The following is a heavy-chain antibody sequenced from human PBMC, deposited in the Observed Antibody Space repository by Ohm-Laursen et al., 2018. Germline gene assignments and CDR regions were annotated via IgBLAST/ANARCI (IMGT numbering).Heavy chain of an antibody. Sequence: SLRLSCAASGFTFSSYGMNWVRQAPGKGLEWVAVISYDGKKQYYGDSVRGRFTISRDNSKNTLYLQMNSLSAEDTAVYYCAKERLPQRANALDIWGQGTMATVSS. J-gene: IGHJ3*02. CDR1: GFTFSSYG. D-gene: IGHD2-15*01. V-gene: IGHV3-30*18. CDR3: AKERLPQRANALDI. CDR2: ISYDGKKQ.